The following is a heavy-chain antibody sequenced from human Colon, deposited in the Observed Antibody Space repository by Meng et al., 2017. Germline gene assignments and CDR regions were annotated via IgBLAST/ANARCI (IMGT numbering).Heavy chain of an antibody. CDR1: GYTFTTYG. CDR2: ISTYDDNT. D-gene: IGHD4-17*01. Sequence: QVQLGQSGAEVKKPGASVNGSCKASGYTFTTYGISWMRQAPGQGLEWMGWISTYDDNTNYVEKFRGRVTMTTDTSTNTAYMELRSLRSDDTAVYYCARDNPGDYVWDYWGQGTLVTVSS. V-gene: IGHV1-18*01. J-gene: IGHJ4*02. CDR3: ARDNPGDYVWDY.